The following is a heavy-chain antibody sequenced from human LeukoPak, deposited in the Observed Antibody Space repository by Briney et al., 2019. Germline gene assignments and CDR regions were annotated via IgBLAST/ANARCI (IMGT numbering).Heavy chain of an antibody. Sequence: GGSLRLSCAASGLTFSDYYMSWIRQAPGKGLEWVSYISSSGSTIYYADSVKGRFTISRDNAKNSLYLQMNSLRAEDTAVYYCAREANYDFWSGYLLWGQGTLVTVSS. J-gene: IGHJ4*02. CDR3: AREANYDFWSGYLL. D-gene: IGHD3-3*01. CDR1: GLTFSDYY. CDR2: ISSSGSTI. V-gene: IGHV3-11*01.